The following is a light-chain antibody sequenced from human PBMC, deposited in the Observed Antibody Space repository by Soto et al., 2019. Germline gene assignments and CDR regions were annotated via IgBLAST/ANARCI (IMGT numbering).Light chain of an antibody. CDR3: QQYGSSPLT. Sequence: IVLTQSPGTLSLSPGESATLSCRASQSVTSSYLAWYQQTPGQAPMLLIYGAFSRATGIPDRFSRSGSGTDFTLTICRLEHQDFAMYYCQQYGSSPLTFGGGTKVEIK. V-gene: IGKV3-20*01. CDR2: GAF. J-gene: IGKJ4*01. CDR1: QSVTSSY.